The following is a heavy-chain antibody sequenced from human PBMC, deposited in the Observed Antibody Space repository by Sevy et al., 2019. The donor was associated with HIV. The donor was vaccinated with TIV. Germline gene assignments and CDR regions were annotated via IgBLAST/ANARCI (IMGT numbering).Heavy chain of an antibody. V-gene: IGHV3-23*01. D-gene: IGHD3-22*01. Sequence: GGSLRLSCAASGFTFSRYAMNWVRQAPGKGLEWVPAISGSAGSTYYADSVEGRFTISRDNSKNTLFLQMNSLRVEDTALYYCAKGDRTFYGMDVWGQGTTVTVSS. CDR1: GFTFSRYA. J-gene: IGHJ6*02. CDR3: AKGDRTFYGMDV. CDR2: ISGSAGST.